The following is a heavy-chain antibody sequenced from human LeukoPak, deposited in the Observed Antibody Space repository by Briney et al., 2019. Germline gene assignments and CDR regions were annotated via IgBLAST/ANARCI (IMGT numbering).Heavy chain of an antibody. CDR1: GFTFSSYA. V-gene: IGHV3-30-3*01. CDR3: ASWYYYDSSGYYPFDY. Sequence: PGGSLRLSCAASGFTFSSYAMHWVRQAPGKGLEWVAVISYDGSNKYYADSVKGRFTISRDNSKNTLYLQMNSLRAEDTAVYHCASWYYYDSSGYYPFDYWGQGTLVTVSS. D-gene: IGHD3-22*01. J-gene: IGHJ4*02. CDR2: ISYDGSNK.